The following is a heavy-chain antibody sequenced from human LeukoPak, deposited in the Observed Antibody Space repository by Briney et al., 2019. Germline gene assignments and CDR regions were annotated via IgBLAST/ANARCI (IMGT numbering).Heavy chain of an antibody. J-gene: IGHJ4*02. Sequence: SETLSLTCTVSGGSISSHYLSWIRQPPGKGLEWIGYIYYSGSTNYNPSLKSRVTISVDTSENQFPLKLSSVTAADTAVYYCARDGYNYEVGYWGQGTLVTVSS. CDR3: ARDGYNYEVGY. V-gene: IGHV4-59*11. CDR1: GGSISSHY. CDR2: IYYSGST. D-gene: IGHD5-24*01.